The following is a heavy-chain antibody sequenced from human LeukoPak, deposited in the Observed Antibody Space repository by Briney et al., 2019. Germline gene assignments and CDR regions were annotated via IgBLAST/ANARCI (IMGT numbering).Heavy chain of an antibody. Sequence: PGGSLRLSCAASGFTFSDYWIHWVRQAPGKGLVWVSRINTDGSITNYADSVKGRFTISRDNAKNSLYLQMNSLRAEDTAVYYCARDSLARPLGYWGQGTLVTVSS. CDR3: ARDSLARPLGY. CDR2: INTDGSIT. V-gene: IGHV3-74*01. J-gene: IGHJ4*02. CDR1: GFTFSDYW. D-gene: IGHD6-6*01.